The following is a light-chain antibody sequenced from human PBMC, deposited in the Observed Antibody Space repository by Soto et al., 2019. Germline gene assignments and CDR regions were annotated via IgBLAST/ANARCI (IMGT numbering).Light chain of an antibody. V-gene: IGKV3-15*01. CDR3: QQYNNWPLT. J-gene: IGKJ4*01. CDR1: QNVNSN. Sequence: EIVMTQSPATLSVSPGERATLSCRASQNVNSNLAWYQQKPGQAPRLLIYGASTRATDIPARFSGSGSGTELTLTISSQQSADFAIYYCQQYNNWPLTFGGGTKVEIK. CDR2: GAS.